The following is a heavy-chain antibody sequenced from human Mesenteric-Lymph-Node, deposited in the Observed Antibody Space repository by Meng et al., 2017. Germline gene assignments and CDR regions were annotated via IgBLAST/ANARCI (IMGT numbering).Heavy chain of an antibody. CDR2: IYYSGST. D-gene: IGHD1-26*01. Sequence: QVQLQESGPGLVKPSQTLSLTCTVSGGSISSGDYYWSWIRQPPGKGLEWFGHIYYSGSTFYNPSLKRRVTISVDKSKNQFSLKLSSVTAADTAVYYCARDGGRSGSYYEDAFDIWGQGTMVTVSS. CDR3: ARDGGRSGSYYEDAFDI. V-gene: IGHV4-30-4*01. J-gene: IGHJ3*02. CDR1: GGSISSGDYY.